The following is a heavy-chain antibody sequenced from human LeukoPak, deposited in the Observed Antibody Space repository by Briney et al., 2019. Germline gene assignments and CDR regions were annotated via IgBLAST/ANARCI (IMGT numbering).Heavy chain of an antibody. CDR1: GFTFRNYG. V-gene: IGHV3-48*04. J-gene: IGHJ4*02. CDR2: ISSGSSTI. D-gene: IGHD1-26*01. CDR3: ARASGSYFNY. Sequence: GGSLRLSCAASGFTFRNYGMNWVRQAPGKGLEGVSYISSGSSTIYYADSVKGRFTISRDNAKDSLYLQMNSLRAEDTAVYFCARASGSYFNYWGQGTLVTVPS.